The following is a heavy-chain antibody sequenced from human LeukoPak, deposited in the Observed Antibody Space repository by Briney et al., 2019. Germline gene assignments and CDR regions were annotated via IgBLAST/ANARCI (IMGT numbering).Heavy chain of an antibody. J-gene: IGHJ4*02. Sequence: ASVKVSCKASVYTFTGYYMHWVRQAPGQGLEWMGWINPNSGGTNYAQKFQGRVTMTRDTSISTAYMELSRLRSDDTAVYYCARVSEMATIRYYDYWGQGTLVTVSS. V-gene: IGHV1-2*02. CDR2: INPNSGGT. D-gene: IGHD5-24*01. CDR3: ARVSEMATIRYYDY. CDR1: VYTFTGYY.